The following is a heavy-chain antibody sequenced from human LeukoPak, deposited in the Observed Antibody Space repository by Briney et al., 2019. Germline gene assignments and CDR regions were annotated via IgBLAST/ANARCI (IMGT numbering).Heavy chain of an antibody. J-gene: IGHJ4*02. CDR3: ASGLAFDY. CDR2: ISSNGGST. Sequence: GGSLRLSCAASGXTFSSYAMHWVRQAPGKGLEYVSAISSNGGSTYYANSVKGRFTISRDNSKNALYLQMGSLRAEDMAVYYCASGLAFDYWGQGTLVTVSS. D-gene: IGHD3/OR15-3a*01. CDR1: GXTFSSYA. V-gene: IGHV3-64*01.